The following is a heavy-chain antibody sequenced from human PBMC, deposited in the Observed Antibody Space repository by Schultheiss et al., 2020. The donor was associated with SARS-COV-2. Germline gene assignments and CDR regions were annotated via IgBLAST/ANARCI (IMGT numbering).Heavy chain of an antibody. CDR1: AFTVSGNY. CDR3: ARASTPRYFDL. J-gene: IGHJ2*01. CDR2: ISRSSSYI. D-gene: IGHD2-15*01. V-gene: IGHV3-21*01. Sequence: GGSLRLSCAASAFTVSGNYMTWVRQAPGKGLEWVSSISRSSSYIYYADSVKGRFTISRDNSKDTLYLQMNSLRAEDTAVYYCARASTPRYFDLWGRGTLVTVSS.